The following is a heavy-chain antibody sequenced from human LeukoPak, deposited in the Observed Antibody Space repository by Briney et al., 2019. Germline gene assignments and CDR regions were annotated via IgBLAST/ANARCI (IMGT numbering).Heavy chain of an antibody. CDR1: GYTFNTHP. Sequence: ASVKVSCKASGYTFNTHPINWVRQATGQGLEWMGWISTYNVNTNYAQKLQGRVTMTTDTSTSTAYMELRSLRSDDTAVYYCARDQYYDSKGWFDPWGQGTLVTVSS. J-gene: IGHJ5*02. CDR3: ARDQYYDSKGWFDP. CDR2: ISTYNVNT. V-gene: IGHV1-18*01. D-gene: IGHD3-22*01.